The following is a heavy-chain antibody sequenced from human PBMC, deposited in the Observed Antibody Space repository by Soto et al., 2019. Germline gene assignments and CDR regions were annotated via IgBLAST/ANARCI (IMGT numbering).Heavy chain of an antibody. CDR2: IWYDGSNK. V-gene: IGHV3-33*01. Sequence: QVQLVESGGGVVQPGRSLRLSCAASGFTFSSYGMHWVRQAPGKGLEWVAVIWYDGSNKYYADSVKGRFTISRDNSKNTLYLQMNGLRAEDTAVYYCATHGSNWAEDYWGQGTLVTVSS. CDR1: GFTFSSYG. J-gene: IGHJ4*02. CDR3: ATHGSNWAEDY. D-gene: IGHD6-13*01.